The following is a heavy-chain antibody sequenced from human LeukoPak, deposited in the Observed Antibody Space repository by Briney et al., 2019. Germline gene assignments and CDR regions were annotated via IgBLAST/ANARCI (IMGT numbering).Heavy chain of an antibody. V-gene: IGHV4-39*02. Sequence: SETLSLTCTVSGDSISSSNSYWGWIRQPPGKGLEWIGSIYYSGNTYYNASLKSRVTISVDTSKNQFSLKLTSVTAADTAVYYCARERYSYTFDYWGQGTLVTVSS. CDR3: ARERYSYTFDY. J-gene: IGHJ4*02. CDR2: IYYSGNT. CDR1: GDSISSSNSY. D-gene: IGHD5-18*01.